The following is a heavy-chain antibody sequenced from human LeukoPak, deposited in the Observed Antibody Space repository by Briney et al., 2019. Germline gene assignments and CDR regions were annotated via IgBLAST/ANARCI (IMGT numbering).Heavy chain of an antibody. CDR2: LYHTGST. V-gene: IGHV4-38-2*02. Sequence: SETLSLTCTVSYYSISSAHYWGWIRQPPGKGLEWIGSLYHTGSTYYNPSLKSRVTISLDMAKSQFSLKLRSVTAADTAVYYCARDSGTTGEVKFDPWGQGTLVTVSS. CDR3: ARDSGTTGEVKFDP. CDR1: YYSISSAHY. D-gene: IGHD3-10*01. J-gene: IGHJ5*02.